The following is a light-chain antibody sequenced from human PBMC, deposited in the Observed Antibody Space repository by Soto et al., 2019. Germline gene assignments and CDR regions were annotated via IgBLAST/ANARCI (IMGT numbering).Light chain of an antibody. CDR2: DAS. CDR3: QQYETFSGT. J-gene: IGKJ1*01. CDR1: QDITNC. V-gene: IGKV1-5*01. Sequence: VTQSQTDMASSLGGRVTITCRASQDITNCLNWYHQKPGKAPKLLIYDASTLESGVPSRFSGSRSGTEFTLTISNLQPDDFATYYCQQYETFSGTVGQGTKVDI.